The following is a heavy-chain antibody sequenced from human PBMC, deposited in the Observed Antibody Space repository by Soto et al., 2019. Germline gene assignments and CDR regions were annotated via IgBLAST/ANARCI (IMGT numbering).Heavy chain of an antibody. CDR1: GYTFTSYA. D-gene: IGHD3-3*01. CDR2: INAGNGNT. CDR3: ASEQFITIFGVVQNWFDP. J-gene: IGHJ5*02. V-gene: IGHV1-3*01. Sequence: ASVKVSCKASGYTFTSYAMHWVRQAPGQRLEWMGWINAGNGNTKYSQKFQGRVTITRDTSASTAYMELSSLRSEDTAVYYCASEQFITIFGVVQNWFDPRGQGTLVTVSS.